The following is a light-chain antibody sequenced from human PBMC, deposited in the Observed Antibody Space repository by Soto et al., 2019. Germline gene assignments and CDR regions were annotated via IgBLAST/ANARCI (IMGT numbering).Light chain of an antibody. J-gene: IGKJ4*01. CDR1: QVIRDS. V-gene: IGKV1-16*02. Sequence: DIQMTQSPSSLSASVGDRVTITCRASQVIRDSLAWFQQKPGKVPKSLIYAASTLQSGVTSNFSGSGSGTDFTLTISSLLPEDVATYYCLQYESYPPAFGGGTKVEI. CDR3: LQYESYPPA. CDR2: AAS.